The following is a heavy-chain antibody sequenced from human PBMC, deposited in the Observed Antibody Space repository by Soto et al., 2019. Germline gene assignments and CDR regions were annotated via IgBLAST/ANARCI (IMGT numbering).Heavy chain of an antibody. CDR1: GFNFDDYG. CDR2: INWNSNSR. D-gene: IGHD5-12*01. J-gene: IGHJ4*02. CDR3: ARGISGYDRYFDT. V-gene: IGHV3-20*04. Sequence: EVQLVESGGGVVRPGGSLRLACAASGFNFDDYGMSWVRQAPGKGPEWVSGINWNSNSRGYADSVKGRFTISRDNVQNSLYLEMYSLRAEDTAFYYCARGISGYDRYFDTWGQGTLVTVSS.